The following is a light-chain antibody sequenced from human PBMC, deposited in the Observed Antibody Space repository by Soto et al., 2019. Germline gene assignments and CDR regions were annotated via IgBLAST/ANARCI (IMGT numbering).Light chain of an antibody. Sequence: QSVLTQPPSASGTPGQRVTISCSGSSSNIGSYYVSCYQHLPGTAPKLLIYNNSQRPSGVPDRFSGSKSATSASLAIGGLRSEDEADYYCQSYDSSLSAYVFGTGTKLTVL. J-gene: IGLJ1*01. CDR2: NNS. V-gene: IGLV1-47*02. CDR3: QSYDSSLSAYV. CDR1: SSNIGSYY.